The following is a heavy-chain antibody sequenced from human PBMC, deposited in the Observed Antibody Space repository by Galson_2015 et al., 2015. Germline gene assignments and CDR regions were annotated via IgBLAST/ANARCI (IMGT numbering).Heavy chain of an antibody. J-gene: IGHJ5*02. V-gene: IGHV4-61*02. CDR2: ISTSGST. D-gene: IGHD4-17*01. CDR3: ARDLLNTVTTRGRFDP. Sequence: GKRPGWTGRISTSGSTNNNPSLKSRVTISVDTSKNQISLKMSCVTAADTAVYYCARDLLNTVTTRGRFDPWGQGTLVTVSS.